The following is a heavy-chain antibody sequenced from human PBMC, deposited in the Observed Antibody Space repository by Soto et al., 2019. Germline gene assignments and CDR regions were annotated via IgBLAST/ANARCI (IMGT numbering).Heavy chain of an antibody. Sequence: PSETLSLTCAVSGYSISSGYYWGWIRQPPGKGLEWSGSIYHSGSTYYNPSLKSRVTISVDTSKNQFSLKLSSVTAADTAVYYCAREGDDVLRFLEWLSDGGRYFDYWGQGTLVTVSS. CDR3: AREGDDVLRFLEWLSDGGRYFDY. V-gene: IGHV4-38-2*02. CDR1: GYSISSGYY. D-gene: IGHD3-3*01. J-gene: IGHJ4*02. CDR2: IYHSGST.